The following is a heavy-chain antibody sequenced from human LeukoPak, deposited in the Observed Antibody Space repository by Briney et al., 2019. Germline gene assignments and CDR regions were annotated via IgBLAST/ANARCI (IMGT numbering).Heavy chain of an antibody. Sequence: SGTLSLTCAVYGGSFSGYYWSRIRQPPGKGLEWIGEINHSGSTNYNPSLKSRVTISVDTPKNQFSLKLSSVTAADTAVYYCARGGSRYSSSWYKGNAFDYWGQGTLVTVSS. D-gene: IGHD6-13*01. CDR2: INHSGST. CDR1: GGSFSGYY. V-gene: IGHV4-34*01. CDR3: ARGGSRYSSSWYKGNAFDY. J-gene: IGHJ4*02.